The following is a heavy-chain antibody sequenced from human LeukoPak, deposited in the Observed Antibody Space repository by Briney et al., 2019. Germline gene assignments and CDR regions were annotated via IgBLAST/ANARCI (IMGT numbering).Heavy chain of an antibody. CDR3: AKSPPWCGDNHYGMDV. D-gene: IGHD3-10*01. V-gene: IGHV3-23*01. CDR1: GFTLSTHG. CDR2: ISSRDDTT. Sequence: GGSLSLSCAAEGFTLSTHGMSWVRQAPGKGLEWVSSISSRDDTTNYADSVKGRFTISRDGSKNTLYLKLNSLRAEDTAVYYCAKSPPWCGDNHYGMDVWGQGTTVTVSS. J-gene: IGHJ6*02.